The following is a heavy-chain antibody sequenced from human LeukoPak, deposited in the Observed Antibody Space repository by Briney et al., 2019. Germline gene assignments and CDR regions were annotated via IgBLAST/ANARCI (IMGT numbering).Heavy chain of an antibody. J-gene: IGHJ4*02. Sequence: ASVKVSCKASGYTFTGYYMHWVRQAPGQGLEWMGWINPNSGGTNYAQKFQGWVTMTRDTSISTAYMELSRLRSDDTAVYYCARAAARGQQLPSFPFDYWGQGTLVTVSS. D-gene: IGHD6-13*01. CDR2: INPNSGGT. V-gene: IGHV1-2*04. CDR3: ARAAARGQQLPSFPFDY. CDR1: GYTFTGYY.